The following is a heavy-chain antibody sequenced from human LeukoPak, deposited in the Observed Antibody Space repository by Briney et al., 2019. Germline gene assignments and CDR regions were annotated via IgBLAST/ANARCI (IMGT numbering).Heavy chain of an antibody. Sequence: GRSLRLSCAASGFTFSSYGMHWVRQAPGKGLEWVAVIWYGGSNKYYADSVKGRITISRDNSKNTLYLQMNSLRAEDTAVYYCARVPNTVRAFDYWGQGTLVTVSS. CDR3: ARVPNTVRAFDY. CDR1: GFTFSSYG. D-gene: IGHD4-11*01. CDR2: IWYGGSNK. J-gene: IGHJ4*02. V-gene: IGHV3-33*01.